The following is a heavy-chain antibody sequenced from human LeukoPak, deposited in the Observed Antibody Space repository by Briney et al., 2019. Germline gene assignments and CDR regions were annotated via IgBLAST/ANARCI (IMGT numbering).Heavy chain of an antibody. CDR3: ARGLYDSSGYLDY. CDR1: GGSISSGGYY. CDR2: IYYRGST. Sequence: SETLSLTCTVSGGSISSGGYYWSWIRQHPGKGLEWIGYIYYRGSTYYNPSLKSRVTISVDTSKNQFSLKLSSVTAADTAVYYCARGLYDSSGYLDYWGQGTLVTVSS. V-gene: IGHV4-31*03. D-gene: IGHD3-22*01. J-gene: IGHJ4*02.